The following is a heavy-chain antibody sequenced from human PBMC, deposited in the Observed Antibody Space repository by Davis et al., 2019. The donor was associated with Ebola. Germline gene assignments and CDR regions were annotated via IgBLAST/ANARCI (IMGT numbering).Heavy chain of an antibody. CDR2: INHSGST. J-gene: IGHJ5*02. Sequence: SETLSLTCAVYGGSFSGYYWTWIRQPPGKGLEWIGEINHSGSTNYNPSLKSRVTISVDTSKSQFSLKLSSVTAADTAVYYCARRAHSSDHGSIDPWGQGIQVTVSS. CDR1: GGSFSGYY. V-gene: IGHV4-34*01. CDR3: ARRAHSSDHGSIDP. D-gene: IGHD4-17*01.